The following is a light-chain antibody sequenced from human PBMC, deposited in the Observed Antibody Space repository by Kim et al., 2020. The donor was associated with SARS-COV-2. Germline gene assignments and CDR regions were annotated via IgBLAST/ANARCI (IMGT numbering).Light chain of an antibody. CDR3: QQYGGSPPIT. V-gene: IGKV3-20*01. J-gene: IGKJ5*01. Sequence: EVVLTQSPGTLSLSPGERVTLSCRASLSLSSNSIAWYQQKPGQAPRLLIYYASNRATGIPDRFSGSGSGTDFTLTISRLETEDFGMYYCQQYGGSPPITFGQGTRLDIK. CDR1: LSLSSNS. CDR2: YAS.